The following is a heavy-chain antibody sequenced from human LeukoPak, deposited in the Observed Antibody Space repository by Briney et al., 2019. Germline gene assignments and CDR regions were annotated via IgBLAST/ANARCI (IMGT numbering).Heavy chain of an antibody. CDR1: GFTFSSYW. J-gene: IGHJ4*02. V-gene: IGHV3-72*01. CDR3: ARAGYCGAGTCYSDYYDY. CDR2: TRNKANSYTT. Sequence: GGSLRLSCAASGFTFSSYWIHWVRQAPGKGLEWVGRTRNKANSYTTKYAASVEGRFTISRDTSKNLLYLQLNSLKTEDTAVYYCARAGYCGAGTCYSDYYDYWGQGTLVTVSS. D-gene: IGHD2-15*01.